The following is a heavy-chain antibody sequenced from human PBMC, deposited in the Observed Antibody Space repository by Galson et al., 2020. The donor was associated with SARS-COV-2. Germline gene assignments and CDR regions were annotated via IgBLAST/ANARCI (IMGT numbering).Heavy chain of an antibody. CDR3: ARVGGTCSVPVRYRCGMDV. D-gene: IGHD2-15*01. Sequence: SETLSLTCTVSDGSISDNYWSWIRQPPGKGLEWIAYIYYRGGTTYNPSLRSRVTVSVDTSKNQFSLKLSSVTAADTAVYYCARVGGTCSVPVRYRCGMDVWGKGTTVTIS. CDR2: IYYRGGT. V-gene: IGHV4-59*01. CDR1: DGSISDNY. J-gene: IGHJ6*03.